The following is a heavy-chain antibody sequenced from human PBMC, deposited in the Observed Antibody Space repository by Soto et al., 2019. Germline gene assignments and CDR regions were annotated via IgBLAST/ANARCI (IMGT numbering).Heavy chain of an antibody. CDR3: ARVGRIAAAGIHY. J-gene: IGHJ4*02. V-gene: IGHV4-59*01. CDR2: IYYSGST. D-gene: IGHD6-13*01. Sequence: QVQLQESGPGLVKPSETLSLTCTVSGGSISSYYWSWIRQPPGKGLEWIGYIYYSGSTNYNSSLKSRVTISVDTSKNQFSLKLSSVTAADTAVYYCARVGRIAAAGIHYWGQGTLVTVSS. CDR1: GGSISSYY.